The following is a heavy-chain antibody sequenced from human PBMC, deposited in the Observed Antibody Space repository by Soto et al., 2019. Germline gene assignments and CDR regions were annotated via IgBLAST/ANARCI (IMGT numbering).Heavy chain of an antibody. CDR3: ARWALLQDFDY. CDR2: ISACNGTK. V-gene: IGHV1-18*04. Sequence: ASVKVSCNDSGYTVTKYALSWVPKAPARGREWKEWISACNGTKNCALKLQGRVSGTTDTPTSTAYRELRSLRSDNPAVDYCARWALLQDFDYWGKGSLVT. D-gene: IGHD1-1*01. J-gene: IGHJ4*02. CDR1: GYTVTKYA.